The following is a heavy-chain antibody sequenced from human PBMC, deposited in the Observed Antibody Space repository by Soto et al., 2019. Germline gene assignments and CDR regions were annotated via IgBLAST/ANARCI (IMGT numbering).Heavy chain of an antibody. CDR1: GGSISSYH. CDR2: IYTSGNT. CDR3: ARESGDNWDYEAY. V-gene: IGHV4-4*07. D-gene: IGHD1-7*01. Sequence: QVQLQESGPGLVKPLETPSLTCTVSGGSISSYHWSWIRQSAGKGLEWIGRIYTSGNTHYNPSLKSRVTVSIDTSKNQFFLTVNSVTAADSAVYYCARESGDNWDYEAYWGQGTPVTVSS. J-gene: IGHJ4*02.